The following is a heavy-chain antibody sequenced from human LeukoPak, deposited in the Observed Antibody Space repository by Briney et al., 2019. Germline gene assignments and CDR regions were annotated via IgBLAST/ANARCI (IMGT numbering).Heavy chain of an antibody. CDR2: IVVGSGNT. Sequence: SVKVSCKASGFTFTSSAMQWVRQACGQRLEWIGWIVVGSGNTNYAQKFQERVTITRDMSTSTAYMELSSLRSEDTAVYYCAADDAGHTPLGEPTGKFDPWGQGTLVTVSS. CDR3: AADDAGHTPLGEPTGKFDP. V-gene: IGHV1-58*02. J-gene: IGHJ5*02. CDR1: GFTFTSSA. D-gene: IGHD1-14*01.